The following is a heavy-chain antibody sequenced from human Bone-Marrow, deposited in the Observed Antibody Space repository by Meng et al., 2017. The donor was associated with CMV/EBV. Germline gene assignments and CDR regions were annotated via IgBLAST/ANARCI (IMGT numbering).Heavy chain of an antibody. CDR2: INPNSGGT. CDR1: GYTFTDYY. D-gene: IGHD5-18*01. Sequence: VQLVQSWTEVAKPGASVKVSCKASGYTFTDYYMHWVRQSPGQGLEWMGWINPNSGGTSYAQKFQGRVTMTRDTSINTAYMELTSLTPDDTAVYYCAARGYNYGQNFEYWGQGTLVTVSS. V-gene: IGHV1-2*02. CDR3: AARGYNYGQNFEY. J-gene: IGHJ4*02.